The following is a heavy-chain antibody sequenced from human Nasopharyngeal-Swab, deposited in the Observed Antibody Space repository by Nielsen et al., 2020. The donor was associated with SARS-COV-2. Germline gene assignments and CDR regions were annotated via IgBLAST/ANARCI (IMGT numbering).Heavy chain of an antibody. J-gene: IGHJ6*02. CDR2: ISSSSRYI. V-gene: IGHV3-21*01. CDR3: ARDGLDYDFWSAYFMDV. Sequence: GGSLRLSCAASGFTFNNYNFNWVRQAPGKGLEWVSSISSSSRYIYYADSVKSRFTISRDNAKNSLYLQMNSLRAEDTAVYYCARDGLDYDFWSAYFMDVWGQGTTVTVSS. CDR1: GFTFNNYN. D-gene: IGHD3-3*01.